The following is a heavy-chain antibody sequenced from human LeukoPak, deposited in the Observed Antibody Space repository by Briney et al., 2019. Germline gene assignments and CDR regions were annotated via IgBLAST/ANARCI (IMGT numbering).Heavy chain of an antibody. D-gene: IGHD2-15*01. Sequence: SVKVSCKASGFTFTSSAIHWVRQAPGQRLEWIGWIVLVIGNTNYAQKFQERVTITRDMSTSTAYMELSSLRSEDTAVYYCAAGWVCSGRSCYYSFDYWGQGALGTV. CDR1: GFTFTSSA. V-gene: IGHV1-58*02. CDR2: IVLVIGNT. J-gene: IGHJ4*02. CDR3: AAGWVCSGRSCYYSFDY.